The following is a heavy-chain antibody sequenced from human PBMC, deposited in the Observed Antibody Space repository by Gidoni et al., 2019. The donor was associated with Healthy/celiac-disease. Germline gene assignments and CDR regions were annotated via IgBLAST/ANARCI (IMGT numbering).Heavy chain of an antibody. D-gene: IGHD3-10*01. V-gene: IGHV1-18*01. Sequence: QVQLVQSGAEVKKPGASVKVSCKASGYTFTSYGISWVRQAPGQGLEWMGWISAYNGNTNYAQKVQGRVTMTPDTSTSTAYMELRSLRSDDTAVYYCARVNDGSGSYYKFFYYYYGMDVWGQGTTVTVSS. CDR2: ISAYNGNT. CDR1: GYTFTSYG. CDR3: ARVNDGSGSYYKFFYYYYGMDV. J-gene: IGHJ6*02.